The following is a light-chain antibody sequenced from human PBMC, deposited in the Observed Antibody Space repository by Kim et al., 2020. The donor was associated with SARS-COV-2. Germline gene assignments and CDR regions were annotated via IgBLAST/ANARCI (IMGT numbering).Light chain of an antibody. V-gene: IGKV3-11*01. J-gene: IGKJ4*01. CDR3: QQRSNWPPT. Sequence: SLSPGERATLSCRASQSVSTYLAWYQHKPGKAPRLLIHDASNRATGIPPRFSGSGSGTDFTLTISSLEPEDFAIYYCQQRSNWPPTFGGGTKLEIK. CDR2: DAS. CDR1: QSVSTY.